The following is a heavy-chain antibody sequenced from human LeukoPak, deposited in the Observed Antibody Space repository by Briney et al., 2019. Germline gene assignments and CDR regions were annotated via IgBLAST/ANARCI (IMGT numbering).Heavy chain of an antibody. Sequence: GGSLRLSCAASGFTFRNYAMSWVRQAPGKGLEWVSSMSTSGGSTYYADSVKGRFTISRDNSKNTLYLLMNSLIPEDTAVYYCAREVVSSPSYFDFWGQGTLVTVSS. CDR1: GFTFRNYA. D-gene: IGHD2-15*01. CDR3: AREVVSSPSYFDF. J-gene: IGHJ4*02. V-gene: IGHV3-23*01. CDR2: MSTSGGST.